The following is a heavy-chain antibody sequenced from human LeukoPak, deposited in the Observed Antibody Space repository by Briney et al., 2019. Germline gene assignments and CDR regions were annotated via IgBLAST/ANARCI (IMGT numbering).Heavy chain of an antibody. CDR3: AQSFDN. CDR1: GFTFSSYA. J-gene: IGHJ4*02. V-gene: IGHV3-48*04. CDR2: ISSSSTTI. Sequence: PGRSLRLSCAASGFTFSSYAMHWVRQAPGKGLEWVSYISSSSTTIYYADSVKGRFTISRDNAKNSLYLQMNSLRAEDTAIYYCAQSFDNWGQGTLVTVSS.